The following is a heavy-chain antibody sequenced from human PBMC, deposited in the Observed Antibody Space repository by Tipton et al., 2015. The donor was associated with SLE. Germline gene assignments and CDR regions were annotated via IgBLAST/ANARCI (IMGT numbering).Heavy chain of an antibody. CDR2: IYYSGST. D-gene: IGHD7-27*01. CDR1: GVSVASSDFS. J-gene: IGHJ4*02. V-gene: IGHV4-39*07. Sequence: TLSLTCSVSGVSVASSDFSWVWVRQPPGEGLESIGSIYYSGSTSYNPSLKSRVIISIDTSKNQFSLKLNSVTAADTAVYYCARDPNWGGGYFDYWGQGTLVTVSS. CDR3: ARDPNWGGGYFDY.